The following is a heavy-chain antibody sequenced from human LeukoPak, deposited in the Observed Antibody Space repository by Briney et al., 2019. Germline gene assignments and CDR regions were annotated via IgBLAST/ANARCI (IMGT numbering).Heavy chain of an antibody. V-gene: IGHV4-39*07. J-gene: IGHJ4*02. CDR3: ARRAYSSGWYVY. D-gene: IGHD6-19*01. CDR2: IFYNGNT. Sequence: SETLSLTCTVSGGSISSSTSYWSWIRQPPGKGLEWIGHIFYNGNTYYNPSLKSRVTISVDTSKNQFSLKLNSVTAADTAVYYCARRAYSSGWYVYWGQGTLVTVSS. CDR1: GGSISSSTSY.